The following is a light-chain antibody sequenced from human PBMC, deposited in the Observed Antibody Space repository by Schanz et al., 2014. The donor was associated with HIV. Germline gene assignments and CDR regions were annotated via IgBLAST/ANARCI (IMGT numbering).Light chain of an antibody. CDR3: SSYTSSSTCV. CDR2: DNT. J-gene: IGLJ1*01. Sequence: QSVLTQPPSVSGAPGQRVTISCTGGSSNIGAGFNVHWYQHVPGTAPKLLIYDNTYRPSGVSDRISGSKSGTSASLAITGLQAEDEADYYCSSYTSSSTCVFGTGTKLTVL. V-gene: IGLV1-40*01. CDR1: SSNIGAGFN.